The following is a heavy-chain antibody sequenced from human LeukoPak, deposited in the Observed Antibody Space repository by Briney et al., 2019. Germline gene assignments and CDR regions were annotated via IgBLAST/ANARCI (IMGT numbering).Heavy chain of an antibody. D-gene: IGHD3-16*01. V-gene: IGHV3-64*01. CDR2: ISSNGGST. J-gene: IGHJ4*02. CDR1: RFTFSSYA. CDR3: ARVRGAYYFDY. Sequence: PGGSLRLSCAASRFTFSSYAMHWVRQAPGKGLEFVSAISSNGGSTYFANSVKGRFTISRDNSKSTLFLQMGSLRAEDTAVYYCARVRGAYYFDYWGQGTLVTVSS.